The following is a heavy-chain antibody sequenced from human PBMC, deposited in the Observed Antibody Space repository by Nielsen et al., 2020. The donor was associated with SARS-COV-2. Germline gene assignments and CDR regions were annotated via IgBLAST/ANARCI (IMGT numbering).Heavy chain of an antibody. CDR2: IYYSGST. Sequence: SETLSLTCTVSGGSISSSSYYWGWIRQPPGKGLEWIGSIYYSGSTYYNPSLKSRVTISVDTSKNQFSLKLSSVTAADTAVYYCARHSAPGYSYGYFDYWGQGTLVTVSS. V-gene: IGHV4-39*01. CDR3: ARHSAPGYSYGYFDY. J-gene: IGHJ4*02. CDR1: GGSISSSSYY. D-gene: IGHD5-18*01.